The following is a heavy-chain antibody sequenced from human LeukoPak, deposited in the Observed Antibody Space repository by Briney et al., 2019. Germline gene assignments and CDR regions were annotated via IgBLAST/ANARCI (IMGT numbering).Heavy chain of an antibody. CDR3: AADGEYAFLV. CDR2: IKGDGITT. D-gene: IGHD2/OR15-2a*01. CDR1: GLTFHNTW. Sequence: HPGGSLRLSCAASGLTFHNTWMHWLRQAPGKGLAWVSRIKGDGITTTYADSVKGRFTISRDNAKNTLYLQMNSLRAEDTAVYYCAADGEYAFLVWGQGTMVTVSS. J-gene: IGHJ3*01. V-gene: IGHV3-74*01.